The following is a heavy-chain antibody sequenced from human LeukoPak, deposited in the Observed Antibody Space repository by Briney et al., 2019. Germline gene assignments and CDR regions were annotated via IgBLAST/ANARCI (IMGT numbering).Heavy chain of an antibody. D-gene: IGHD6-19*01. CDR1: GFTFSSYA. J-gene: IGHJ4*02. V-gene: IGHV3-30*04. Sequence: GGSLRLSCAASGFTFSSYAMHWVRQAPGKGLEWVAVISYDGSNKYYADSVKGRFTISRDNSKNRLYLQMNSLRAEDTAVYYCARAGIAVAGPFDYWGQGTLVTVSS. CDR2: ISYDGSNK. CDR3: ARAGIAVAGPFDY.